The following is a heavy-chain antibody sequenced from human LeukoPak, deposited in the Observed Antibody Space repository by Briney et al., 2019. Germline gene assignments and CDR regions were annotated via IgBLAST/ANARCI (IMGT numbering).Heavy chain of an antibody. CDR1: AFTFSTYW. CDR2: ISWNSGSI. V-gene: IGHV3-9*01. Sequence: GGSLRLSCAASAFTFSTYWMTWVRQAPGKGLEWVSGISWNSGSIGYADSVKGRFTISRDNAKNSLYLQMNSLRAEDTALYYCAKTRGSYRPFDYWGQGTLVTVSS. CDR3: AKTRGSYRPFDY. J-gene: IGHJ4*02. D-gene: IGHD1-26*01.